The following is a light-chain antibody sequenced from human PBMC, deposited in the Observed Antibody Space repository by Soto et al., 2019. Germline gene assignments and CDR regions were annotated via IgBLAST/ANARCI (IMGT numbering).Light chain of an antibody. J-gene: IGKJ3*01. V-gene: IGKV1-12*01. Sequence: DIQMTQSPSSVSASVGDRVTISCRASQRISNWLAWYQQKPGKAPNLLIYAASTLQSGDPSRFSGSGSGTDFILTISSLQPEDSGTYYYQQASSFPFTFGPGTKVDV. CDR2: AAS. CDR3: QQASSFPFT. CDR1: QRISNW.